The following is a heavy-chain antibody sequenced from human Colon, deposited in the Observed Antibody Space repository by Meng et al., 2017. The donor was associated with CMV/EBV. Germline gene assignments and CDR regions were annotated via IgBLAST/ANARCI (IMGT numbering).Heavy chain of an antibody. CDR1: GGTFSSYA. CDR3: ARAGRRTSIAARPFGMDV. D-gene: IGHD6-6*01. V-gene: IGHV1-69*05. J-gene: IGHJ6*02. CDR2: IIPIFGTA. Sequence: SAKVSCKASGGTFSSYAISWVRQAPGQGLEWMGGIIPIFGTANYAQKFQGRVTITTDESTSTAYMELSSLRSEDTAVYYCARAGRRTSIAARPFGMDVWGQGTTVTVSS.